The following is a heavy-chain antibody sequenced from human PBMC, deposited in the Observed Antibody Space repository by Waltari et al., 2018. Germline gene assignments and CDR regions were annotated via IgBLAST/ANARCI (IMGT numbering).Heavy chain of an antibody. D-gene: IGHD2-15*01. CDR2: ITTSGDAL. J-gene: IGHJ4*02. CDR3: AREGGY. Sequence: EVHLVESGGGLVQPGGSLRLSCAASGFTFSSYGMEWFRQAPGKGPDWLSFITTSGDALDYAASVKGRFTISRDNAKNSLYLQMNSLRAEDTAVYYCAREGGYWGQGTLVTVSS. CDR1: GFTFSSYG. V-gene: IGHV3-48*04.